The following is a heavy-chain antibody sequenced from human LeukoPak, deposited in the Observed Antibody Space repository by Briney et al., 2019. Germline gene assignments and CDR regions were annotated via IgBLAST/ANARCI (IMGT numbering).Heavy chain of an antibody. Sequence: ASVKVSCKASGYTFTGYYMHWVRQAPGQGLEWMGWINPNSGGTNYAQKFQGRVTMTRDTSTSTVYMELSSLRSEDTAVYYCARDPEDSSGYYFDYWGQGTLVTVSS. CDR1: GYTFTGYY. D-gene: IGHD3-22*01. CDR2: INPNSGGT. V-gene: IGHV1-2*02. J-gene: IGHJ4*02. CDR3: ARDPEDSSGYYFDY.